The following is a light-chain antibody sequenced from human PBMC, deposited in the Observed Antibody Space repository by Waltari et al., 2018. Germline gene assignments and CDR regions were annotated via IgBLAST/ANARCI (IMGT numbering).Light chain of an antibody. V-gene: IGKV1-39*01. CDR1: KNIRSY. J-gene: IGKJ2*03. CDR3: QASYTTPYS. Sequence: DLQMTQSPSSLSASVGDRVTISCRASKNIRSYLSWYQQKPGIAPKLVIYAASTLQSGVASRFSGSGSGTNFTLTITSLQAEDFATYFCQASYTTPYSFGQGTKVEIK. CDR2: AAS.